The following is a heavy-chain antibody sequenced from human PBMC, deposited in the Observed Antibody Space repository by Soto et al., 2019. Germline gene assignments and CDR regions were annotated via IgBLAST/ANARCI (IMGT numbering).Heavy chain of an antibody. CDR2: ISAYNGNT. J-gene: IGHJ4*02. CDR1: GYTFASYA. V-gene: IGHV1-18*01. Sequence: QVQLVQSGAEVKKPGASVKVSCKASGYTFASYAIRWMRQAPGQGIEWMGWISAYNGNTKYAQESQGKVTMTTDTSTSTAYMELRRLRSDETAVYYCARDPPPPYYWGQGTLVTVSS. CDR3: ARDPPPPYY.